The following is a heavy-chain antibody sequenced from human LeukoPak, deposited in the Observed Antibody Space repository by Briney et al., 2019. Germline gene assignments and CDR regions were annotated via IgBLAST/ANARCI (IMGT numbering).Heavy chain of an antibody. V-gene: IGHV3-23*01. Sequence: GGSLRLSCAASGFTFSSYAMSWVLEAPGKGLEAVSSISSSSSCIYYADSVKGGFTISSDSSKNTLDLQMNILRAEDTAVYYCAKDRSYDYVWGSYREFDPWGQGTLVTVSS. J-gene: IGHJ5*02. CDR1: GFTFSSYA. CDR2: ISSSSSCI. CDR3: AKDRSYDYVWGSYREFDP. D-gene: IGHD3-16*02.